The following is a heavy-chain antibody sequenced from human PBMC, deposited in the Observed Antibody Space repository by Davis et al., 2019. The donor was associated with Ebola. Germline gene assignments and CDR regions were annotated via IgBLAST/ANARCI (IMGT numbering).Heavy chain of an antibody. D-gene: IGHD6-6*01. CDR3: ARLSGLFSSSSGALYFDL. Sequence: SESLSLTCSVSGGSISSGTYYWGWVRLPPGKGLEWIGSIYYNGRTYYSSSLEGRVTILLDTSKNQFSLKLRSVTAADTAVYFCARLSGLFSSSSGALYFDLWGRGTLVSVSS. V-gene: IGHV4-39*07. CDR1: GGSISSGTYY. J-gene: IGHJ2*01. CDR2: IYYNGRT.